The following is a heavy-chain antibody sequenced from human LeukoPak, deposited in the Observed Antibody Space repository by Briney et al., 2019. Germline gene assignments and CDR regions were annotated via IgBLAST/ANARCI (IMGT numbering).Heavy chain of an antibody. CDR2: INPNSGGT. Sequence: ASVKVSCKASGYTLTGYYMHWVRQAPGQGLEWMGWINPNSGGTNYAQKFQGRVTMTRDTSISTAYMELSRLRSDDTAVYYCAREAVVVPAADYYYYYYMDVWGKGTTVTISS. CDR3: AREAVVVPAADYYYYYYMDV. V-gene: IGHV1-2*02. CDR1: GYTLTGYY. D-gene: IGHD2-2*01. J-gene: IGHJ6*03.